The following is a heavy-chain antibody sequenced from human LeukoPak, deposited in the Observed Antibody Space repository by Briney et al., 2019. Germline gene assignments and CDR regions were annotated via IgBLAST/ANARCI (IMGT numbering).Heavy chain of an antibody. CDR1: GYTLTELS. CDR2: FDPEDGET. CDR3: ARGTWLYYDILTGPNWFDP. Sequence: ASVKVSCKVSGYTLTELSMHWVRQAPGKGLEWMGGFDPEDGETIYAQKFQGRVTMTEDTSTDTAYMELSSLRSEDTAVYYCARGTWLYYDILTGPNWFDPWGQGTLVTVSS. J-gene: IGHJ5*02. D-gene: IGHD3-9*01. V-gene: IGHV1-24*01.